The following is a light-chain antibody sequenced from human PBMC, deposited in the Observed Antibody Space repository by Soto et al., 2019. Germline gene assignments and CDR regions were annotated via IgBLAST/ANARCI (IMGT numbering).Light chain of an antibody. CDR2: AAS. Sequence: ICAASSVQSGGRSGFSGSGSVTDFTLTISSLQPEDFATYYCQQSDSTPFTFGPGTKVDIK. V-gene: IGKV1-39*01. J-gene: IGKJ3*01. CDR3: QQSDSTPFT.